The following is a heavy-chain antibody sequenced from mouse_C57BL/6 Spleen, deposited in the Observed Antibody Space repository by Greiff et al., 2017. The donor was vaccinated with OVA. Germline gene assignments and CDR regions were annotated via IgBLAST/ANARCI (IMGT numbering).Heavy chain of an antibody. CDR3: ARDGDYWYFDV. CDR1: GYTFTDYY. J-gene: IGHJ1*03. CDR2: IYPGSGNT. V-gene: IGHV1-76*01. Sequence: LVESGAELVRPGASVKLSCKASGYTFTDYYINWVKQRPGQGLEWIARIYPGSGNTYYNEKFKGKATLTAEKSSSTAYMQLSSLTSEDSAVYFCARDGDYWYFDVWGTGTTVTVSS.